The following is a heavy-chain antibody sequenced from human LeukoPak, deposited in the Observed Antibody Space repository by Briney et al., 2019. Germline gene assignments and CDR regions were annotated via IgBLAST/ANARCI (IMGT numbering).Heavy chain of an antibody. CDR1: GFTFSSYA. Sequence: LGSSLRLSCAASGFTFSSYAMHWVRQPPGRGLAWVAVISYDGSNKYYADSVKGRFTSSRDNSKNTLYLQMNSLRAEDTAVYYCARNGSGWWGGSSDYGMDVWGQGTTVTVSS. J-gene: IGHJ6*02. CDR3: ARNGSGWWGGSSDYGMDV. V-gene: IGHV3-30-3*01. CDR2: ISYDGSNK. D-gene: IGHD6-19*01.